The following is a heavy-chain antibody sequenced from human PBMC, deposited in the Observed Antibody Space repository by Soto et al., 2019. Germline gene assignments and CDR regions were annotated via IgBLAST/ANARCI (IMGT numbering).Heavy chain of an antibody. D-gene: IGHD3-3*01. CDR2: ISGSGGAT. Sequence: PGGSLRLSCAASGFTFSSYVMTWVRQAPGKGLEWVSTISGSGGATYYADSVKGRFTISRDNSKNTLYLQMHSLRAEDTAVYYCVKAGTIFGVVMNNWFDPWGQGTLVTVSS. CDR3: VKAGTIFGVVMNNWFDP. V-gene: IGHV3-23*01. J-gene: IGHJ5*02. CDR1: GFTFSSYV.